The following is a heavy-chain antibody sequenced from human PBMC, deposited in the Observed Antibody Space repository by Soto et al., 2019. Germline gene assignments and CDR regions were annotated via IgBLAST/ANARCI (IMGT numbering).Heavy chain of an antibody. D-gene: IGHD2-2*01. J-gene: IGHJ4*02. CDR1: GGSISNTNYY. Sequence: SETLSLTCTVSGGSISNTNYYWGWIRQSPGKGLEWIGSMYYSGDSHYTPSLKSRVSISVDTSKNQFSLKLSSVTASDTAVYYCARHRAGPEKPGVRTIDHRGQETLVTVP. CDR3: ARHRAGPEKPGVRTIDH. V-gene: IGHV4-39*01. CDR2: MYYSGDS.